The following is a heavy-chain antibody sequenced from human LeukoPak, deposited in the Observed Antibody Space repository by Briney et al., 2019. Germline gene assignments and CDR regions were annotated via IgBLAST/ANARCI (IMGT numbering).Heavy chain of an antibody. J-gene: IGHJ5*02. CDR2: ISAYNGNT. V-gene: IGHV1-18*01. Sequence: ASVKVSCKASGYTFTSYGISWVRQAPGQGLEWMGWISAYNGNTNYAQKLQGRVTMTTDTPTSTAYMELRSLRSDDTAVYYCARGSLSYDFWSGYLNYWFDPWGQGTLVTVSS. CDR1: GYTFTSYG. D-gene: IGHD3-3*01. CDR3: ARGSLSYDFWSGYLNYWFDP.